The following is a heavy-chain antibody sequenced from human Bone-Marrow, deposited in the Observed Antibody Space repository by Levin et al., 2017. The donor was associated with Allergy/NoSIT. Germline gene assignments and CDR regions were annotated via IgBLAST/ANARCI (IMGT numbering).Heavy chain of an antibody. J-gene: IGHJ4*02. D-gene: IGHD2-15*01. CDR1: GFTFDDYA. Sequence: QTGGSLRLSCAASGFTFDDYAMHWVRQAPGKGLEWVSGISWNSGSIGYADSVKGRFTISRDNAKNSLYLQMNSLRAEDTALYYCATSSRPDGIAARMESGGGEGRSDYWGQGTLVTVSS. V-gene: IGHV3-9*01. CDR3: ATSSRPDGIAARMESGGGEGRSDY. CDR2: ISWNSGSI.